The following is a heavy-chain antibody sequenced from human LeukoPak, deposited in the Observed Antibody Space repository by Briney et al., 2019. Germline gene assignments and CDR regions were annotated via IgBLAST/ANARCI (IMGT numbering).Heavy chain of an antibody. CDR2: ISGSGGST. J-gene: IGHJ4*02. D-gene: IGHD6-6*01. Sequence: GGSLRLSCAASGFTFTNYAMSWVRQAPGEGLEWVSAISGSGGSTYYADSVKGRFTISRDSSTRTLYLQMNSLRVKDTAVYFCARVISTSSFVFDYWGQGTQVTVSP. V-gene: IGHV3-23*01. CDR1: GFTFTNYA. CDR3: ARVISTSSFVFDY.